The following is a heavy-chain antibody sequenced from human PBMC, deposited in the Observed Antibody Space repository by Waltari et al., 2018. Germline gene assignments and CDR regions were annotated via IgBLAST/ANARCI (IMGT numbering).Heavy chain of an antibody. CDR1: GGTFSSYA. J-gene: IGHJ6*02. Sequence: VQVVQSGAEVKKPGSSLKVSCKASGGTFSSYALSWVRQAPGQGREWMGVIIASLGPENYAQKFQGRVSITASESTSTACMVLITLRSANTAVYYWARAPSVVVPAAAHYYYGMDLWGQGTTVTVSS. V-gene: IGHV1-69*01. D-gene: IGHD2-2*01. CDR3: ARAPSVVVPAAAHYYYGMDL. CDR2: IIASLGPE.